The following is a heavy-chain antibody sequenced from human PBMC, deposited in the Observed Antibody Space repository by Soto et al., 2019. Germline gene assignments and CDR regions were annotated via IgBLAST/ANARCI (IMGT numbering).Heavy chain of an antibody. CDR3: ARGRKGSSSSWYVD. V-gene: IGHV4-34*01. D-gene: IGHD6-13*01. CDR1: GGSLGDYY. J-gene: IGHJ4*02. Sequence: QVQLQQWGARLLRPSETLSLSCDVYGGSLGDYYWSWIRQPPGKGLEWIVEISHSGNTNYNPSLKSRVIILIDTSKNQFSLKLSFVTAADTAVYYCARGRKGSSSSWYVDWGQGTLVTVSS. CDR2: ISHSGNT.